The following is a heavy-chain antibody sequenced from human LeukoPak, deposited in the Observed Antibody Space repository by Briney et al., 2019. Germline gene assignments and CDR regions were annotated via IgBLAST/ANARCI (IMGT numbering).Heavy chain of an antibody. D-gene: IGHD3-9*01. J-gene: IGHJ6*03. CDR2: IYYSGST. CDR3: ARGLRYFDWLWQPYYYYYMDV. Sequence: PSETLSLTCTVSGGSISSISYYWGWIRQPPGKGLEWIGSIYYSGSTFYNPSLKSRVTISVDTSKNQFSLKLSSVTAADTAVYYCARGLRYFDWLWQPYYYYYMDVWGKGTTVTVSS. V-gene: IGHV4-39*07. CDR1: GGSISSISYY.